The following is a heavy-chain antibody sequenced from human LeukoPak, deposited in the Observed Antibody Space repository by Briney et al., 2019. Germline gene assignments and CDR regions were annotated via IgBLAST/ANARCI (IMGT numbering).Heavy chain of an antibody. V-gene: IGHV3-7*02. Sequence: GGSLRLSCAASGFTFSSNGMSWVRQAPGKGLEWVANIKQDGSEKQYVASVKGRFTISRDNAKNSLYLQMNSLRAEDTAVYYCTSSSGDYSYWGQGTLVTVSS. CDR1: GFTFSSNG. D-gene: IGHD4-17*01. CDR3: TSSSGDYSY. J-gene: IGHJ4*02. CDR2: IKQDGSEK.